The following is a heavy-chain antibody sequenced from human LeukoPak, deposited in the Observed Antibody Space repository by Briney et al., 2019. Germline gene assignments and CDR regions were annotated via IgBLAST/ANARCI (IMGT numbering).Heavy chain of an antibody. CDR1: GGTFSSYA. CDR3: ARSQYSSGWYPHFDY. J-gene: IGHJ4*02. V-gene: IGHV1-69*01. CDR2: IISIFGTA. Sequence: SVKVSCKASGGTFSSYAISWVRQAPGQGLEWMGGIISIFGTANYAQKFQGRVTITADESTSTAYMELSSLRSEDTAVYYCARSQYSSGWYPHFDYWGQGTLVTVSS. D-gene: IGHD6-19*01.